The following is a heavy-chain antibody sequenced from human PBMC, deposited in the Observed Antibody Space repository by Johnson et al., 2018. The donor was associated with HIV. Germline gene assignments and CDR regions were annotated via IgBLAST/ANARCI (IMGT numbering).Heavy chain of an antibody. V-gene: IGHV3-30-3*01. CDR2: ISYDGSNK. CDR1: GFTFSSYA. Sequence: QVQLVESGEGVVQPGRSLRLSCAASGFTFSSYAMHWVRQAPGKGLEWVAVISYDGSNKYYADSVKGRFTISRDNSKNTLFLQMNSLRPEDTALYSCAKPPREVTVVDAFDIWGQGTMVTVSS. CDR3: AKPPREVTVVDAFDI. J-gene: IGHJ3*02. D-gene: IGHD4-23*01.